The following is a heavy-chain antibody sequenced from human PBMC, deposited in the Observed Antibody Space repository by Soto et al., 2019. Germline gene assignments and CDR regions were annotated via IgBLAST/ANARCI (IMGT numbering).Heavy chain of an antibody. D-gene: IGHD4-17*01. CDR3: AKDLGYGDYTWGDAFDI. CDR2: ILYDGSNK. CDR1: GFTFSSYG. J-gene: IGHJ3*02. Sequence: PGGSLRLSCAASGFTFSSYGMHWVRQAPGKGLEWVAVILYDGSNKYYEDSVKGRFTISRDNSKNTLYLQMNSLRAEDTAVYYCAKDLGYGDYTWGDAFDIWGQGTMVAVAS. V-gene: IGHV3-30*18.